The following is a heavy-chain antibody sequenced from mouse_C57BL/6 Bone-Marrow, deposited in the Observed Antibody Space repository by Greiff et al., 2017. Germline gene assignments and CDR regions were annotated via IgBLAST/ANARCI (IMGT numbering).Heavy chain of an antibody. CDR3: ARSNWDPYYAMDY. CDR1: GYTFTSYW. D-gene: IGHD4-1*01. V-gene: IGHV1-69*01. Sequence: QVQLKQPGAELVMPGASVKLSCKASGYTFTSYWMHWVKQRPGQGLEWIGEIDPSDSYTNYNQKFKGKSTLTVDKSSSTAYMQLSSLTSEDSAVYYCARSNWDPYYAMDYWGQGTSVTVSS. CDR2: IDPSDSYT. J-gene: IGHJ4*01.